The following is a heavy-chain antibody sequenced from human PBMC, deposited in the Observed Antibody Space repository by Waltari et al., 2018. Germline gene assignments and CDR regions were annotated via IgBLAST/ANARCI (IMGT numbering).Heavy chain of an antibody. CDR1: GASSSADY. CDR3: TRGGNYDFWSHRPFVDP. CDR2: IRHPGNT. J-gene: IGHJ5*02. V-gene: IGHV4-34*01. Sequence: QLQLQQWGAGLLKPSETLSLTCSVSGASSSADYWGWLRHVPGKGLEWIGQIRHPGNTNYNPSLQSRVAISIDTSRNQFSLRVFSVTAADTGLYFCTRGGNYDFWSHRPFVDPWGQGTQVTVSS. D-gene: IGHD3-3*01.